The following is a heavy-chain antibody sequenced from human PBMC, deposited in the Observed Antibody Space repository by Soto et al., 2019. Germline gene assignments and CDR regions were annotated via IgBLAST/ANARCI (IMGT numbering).Heavy chain of an antibody. D-gene: IGHD2-2*01. CDR1: GFTFSSYG. CDR3: ARVNCSSTSCPIDY. Sequence: GGSLRLSCAASGFTFSSYGMHWVRQAPGKGLEWVAVIWYDGSNKYYADSVKGRFTISRDNSKNTLYLQMDSLRAEDTAVYYCARVNCSSTSCPIDYWGQGTLVTVSS. CDR2: IWYDGSNK. J-gene: IGHJ4*02. V-gene: IGHV3-33*01.